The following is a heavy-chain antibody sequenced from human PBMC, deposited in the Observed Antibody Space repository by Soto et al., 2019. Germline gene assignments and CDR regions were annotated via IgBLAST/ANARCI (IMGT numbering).Heavy chain of an antibody. CDR2: IDPSAGST. CDR1: GYTFANYF. D-gene: IGHD2-15*01. J-gene: IGHJ6*02. V-gene: IGHV1-46*01. CDR3: ARFSGGSYNTYYFYYGMDV. Sequence: QVQLVQSGAEVKKPGASVKVSCKASGYTFANYFMNWVRQTPGQGLEWMGIIDPSAGSTSYAQKFQGRVTMSRDTSTSTVYMELSSLRSEDTAVYYCARFSGGSYNTYYFYYGMDVWGQGTTVTVSS.